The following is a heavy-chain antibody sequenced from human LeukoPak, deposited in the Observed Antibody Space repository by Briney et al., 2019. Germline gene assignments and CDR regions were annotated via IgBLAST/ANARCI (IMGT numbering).Heavy chain of an antibody. D-gene: IGHD4-17*01. CDR3: ARVTNGDYFDY. J-gene: IGHJ4*02. CDR2: IIPILGVA. Sequence: GASVKVSCKASGYTFTSYAISWVRQAPGQGLEWMGRIIPILGVANYAQKFQGRVTITADKSTSTAYMELSSLRSEDTAVYYCARVTNGDYFDYWGQGTLVTVSS. V-gene: IGHV1-69*04. CDR1: GYTFTSYA.